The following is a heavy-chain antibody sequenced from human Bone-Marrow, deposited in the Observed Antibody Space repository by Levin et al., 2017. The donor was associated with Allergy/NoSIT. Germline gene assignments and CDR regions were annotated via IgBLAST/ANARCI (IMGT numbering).Heavy chain of an antibody. CDR2: ISSSGSTI. J-gene: IGHJ4*02. CDR3: ASLYYYDSSGPGKGGY. D-gene: IGHD3-22*01. Sequence: HGESLKISCAASGFTFSDYYMSWIRQAPGKGLEWVSYISSSGSTIYYADSVKGRFTISRDNAKNSLYLQMNSLRAEDTAVYYCASLYYYDSSGPGKGGYWGQGTLVTVSS. CDR1: GFTFSDYY. V-gene: IGHV3-11*01.